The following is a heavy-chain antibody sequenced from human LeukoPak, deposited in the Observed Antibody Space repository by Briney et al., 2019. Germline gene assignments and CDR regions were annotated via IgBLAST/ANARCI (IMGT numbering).Heavy chain of an antibody. J-gene: IGHJ4*02. D-gene: IGHD3-10*01. CDR3: ARAWVHGSGSYLDY. Sequence: PSETLSLTCTVSGGSISGYYWSWIRQPPGKGLEYIGNIYYSGSTNYNPSLKSRVTISVDTSKTQFSLKLSSVTAADTAVYYCARAWVHGSGSYLDYWGQGTLVTVSS. V-gene: IGHV4-59*01. CDR2: IYYSGST. CDR1: GGSISGYY.